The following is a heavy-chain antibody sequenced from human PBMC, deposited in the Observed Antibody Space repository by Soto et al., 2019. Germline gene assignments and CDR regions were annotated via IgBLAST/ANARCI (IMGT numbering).Heavy chain of an antibody. CDR1: GCTFSSYA. D-gene: IGHD1-1*01. V-gene: IGHV3-30-3*01. Sequence: PGGSLRLSCAASGCTFSSYAMHWVRQAPGKGLEWVAVISYDGSNKYYADSVKGRFTISRDNSKNTLYLQMNSLRAEDTAVYYCARSGRYGHFDYWGQGTLVTVSS. J-gene: IGHJ4*02. CDR2: ISYDGSNK. CDR3: ARSGRYGHFDY.